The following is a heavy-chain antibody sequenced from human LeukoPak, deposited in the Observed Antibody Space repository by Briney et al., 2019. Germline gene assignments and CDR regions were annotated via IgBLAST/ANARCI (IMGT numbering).Heavy chain of an antibody. Sequence: ASVKVSCKASGYTFTSYDINRVRQATGQGLEWMGWMNPNSGNTGYAQKFQGRVTMTRNTSISTAYMELSSLRSEDTAVYYCARSWTYDYVWGSYRTSYYFDYWGQGTLVTVSS. CDR1: GYTFTSYD. CDR3: ARSWTYDYVWGSYRTSYYFDY. D-gene: IGHD3-16*02. J-gene: IGHJ4*02. CDR2: MNPNSGNT. V-gene: IGHV1-8*01.